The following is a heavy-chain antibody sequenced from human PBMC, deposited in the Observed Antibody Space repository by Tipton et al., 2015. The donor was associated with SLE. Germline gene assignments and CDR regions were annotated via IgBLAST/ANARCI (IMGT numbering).Heavy chain of an antibody. CDR2: IYYSGST. Sequence: TLSLTCTVSGGSISSSSYYWGWVRQPPGKGLEWIGSIYYSGSTNYNPSLKSRVTISVDTSKNQFSLKLSSVTAADTAVYYCARERVAVAATPWYFDLWGRGTLVTVSS. J-gene: IGHJ2*01. D-gene: IGHD6-19*01. CDR3: ARERVAVAATPWYFDL. CDR1: GGSISSSSYY. V-gene: IGHV4-39*07.